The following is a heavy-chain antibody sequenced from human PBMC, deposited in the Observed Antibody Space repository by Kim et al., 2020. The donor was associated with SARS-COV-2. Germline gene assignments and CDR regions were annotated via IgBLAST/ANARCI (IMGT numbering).Heavy chain of an antibody. Sequence: ASVKVSCKASGYTFTNYDINWVRQATGQGLEWMGWMNPNSGNTGFAQKFQGRVTLTRITSINTAYMELSSLRSDDTAVYYCETKTPLGFYFAFHVWGQGT. CDR3: ETKTPLGFYFAFHV. V-gene: IGHV1-8*01. CDR1: GYTFTNYD. CDR2: MNPNSGNT. J-gene: IGHJ6*01. D-gene: IGHD1-26*01.